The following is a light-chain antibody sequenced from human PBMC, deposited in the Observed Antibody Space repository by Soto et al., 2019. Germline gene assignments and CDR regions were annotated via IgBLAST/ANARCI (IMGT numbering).Light chain of an antibody. V-gene: IGKV3-20*01. CDR1: QSVSISY. J-gene: IGKJ1*01. CDR2: GAS. Sequence: EIVLTQSPGTLSLSPGERATLSCRASQSVSISYLAWYQQKPGQAPRLLIYGASSRATGIPDRFIDMGSVTDFTLTISILEPEDSAVYCCQQYCSSLTFGQGTKVEIK. CDR3: QQYCSSLT.